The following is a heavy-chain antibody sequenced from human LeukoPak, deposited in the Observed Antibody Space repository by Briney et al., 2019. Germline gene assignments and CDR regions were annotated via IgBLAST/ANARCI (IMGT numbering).Heavy chain of an antibody. Sequence: GGSLRLSCAASGFTFSTYAMNWVRQAPGKGLEWVSSISVSGSSTSYADSVKGRFTISRDNSKNTLFLQMNSLRAEDTAVYYCAKLRVTAAVSYWGQGTLVTVSS. J-gene: IGHJ4*02. V-gene: IGHV3-23*01. CDR2: ISVSGSST. CDR1: GFTFSTYA. D-gene: IGHD6-13*01. CDR3: AKLRVTAAVSY.